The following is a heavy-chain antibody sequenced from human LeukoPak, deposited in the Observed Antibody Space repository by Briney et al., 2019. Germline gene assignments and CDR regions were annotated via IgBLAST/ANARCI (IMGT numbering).Heavy chain of an antibody. CDR1: GGSISNYY. V-gene: IGHV4-4*07. Sequence: SETLSLTCTVSGGSISNYYWSWIRQPAGKGLEWIGRIYTSGSTNYNPSLKSRVTMSIDRSKNQFSLKLSSVTAADTAVYYCARDRVGGATAAFDIWGQGTMVTASS. CDR3: ARDRVGGATAAFDI. J-gene: IGHJ3*02. CDR2: IYTSGST. D-gene: IGHD1-26*01.